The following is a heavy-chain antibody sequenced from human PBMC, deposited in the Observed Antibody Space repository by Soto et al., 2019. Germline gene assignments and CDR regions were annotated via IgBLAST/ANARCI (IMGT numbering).Heavy chain of an antibody. CDR1: GLTFSKHA. Sequence: GGSLRLSCVVSGLTFSKHAMSWVRQAPGKGLEWVAGITGGGDSTYYADSVKGRFTISRDNSKNMLYLQMYGLTADDTAVYYCTKDGEYAYLAGFNRKLDPWGQGSLGTVS. CDR2: ITGGGDST. J-gene: IGHJ5*01. CDR3: TKDGEYAYLAGFNRKLDP. D-gene: IGHD3-9*01. V-gene: IGHV3-23*01.